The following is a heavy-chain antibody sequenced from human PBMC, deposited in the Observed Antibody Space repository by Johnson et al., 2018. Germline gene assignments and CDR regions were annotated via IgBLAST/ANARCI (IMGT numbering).Heavy chain of an antibody. CDR2: SSSSTI. Sequence: SSSSTIYYADSVKGRFNSSRDNAKNSLYLQMNGLRAEDTAVYYWARDGGVGVDAFDSWGQGTMVTVSS. J-gene: IGHJ3*02. CDR3: ARDGGVGVDAFDS. D-gene: IGHD1-26*01. V-gene: IGHV3-48*01.